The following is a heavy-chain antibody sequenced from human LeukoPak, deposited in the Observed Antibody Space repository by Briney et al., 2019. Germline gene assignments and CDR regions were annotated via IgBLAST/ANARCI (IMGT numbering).Heavy chain of an antibody. J-gene: IGHJ4*02. V-gene: IGHV3-21*01. CDR3: ARDYSTGYYYYFDY. CDR1: GFTFSSYS. CDR2: ISSSSSYI. Sequence: KAGGSLRLSCAAPGFTFSSYSMNWVRQAPGKGLEWVSSISSSSSYIYYADSVKGRFTISRDNAKNSLYLQMNSLRAEDTAVYYCARDYSTGYYYYFDYWGQGTLVTVSS. D-gene: IGHD3-22*01.